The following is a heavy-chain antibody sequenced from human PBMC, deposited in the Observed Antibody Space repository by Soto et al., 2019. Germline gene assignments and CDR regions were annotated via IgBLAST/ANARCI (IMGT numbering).Heavy chain of an antibody. Sequence: PGGSLRLSCAASGFTFSNAWMNWVRQAPGKGLEWVGRIKSKTDGGTTDYTAPVKGRFTISRDDSKKKQYLQMKNLKTEDTAVYYCTTDYYYYYGMDVWGQGTTVTVSS. CDR1: GFTFSNAW. CDR2: IKSKTDGGTT. J-gene: IGHJ6*02. V-gene: IGHV3-15*07. CDR3: TTDYYYYYGMDV.